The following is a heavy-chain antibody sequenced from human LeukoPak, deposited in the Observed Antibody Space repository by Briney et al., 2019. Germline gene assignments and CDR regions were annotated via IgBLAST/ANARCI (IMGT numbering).Heavy chain of an antibody. D-gene: IGHD1-26*01. Sequence: GGSLRLSCAASGFTSSDHYMDWVRQSPGKGLEWVGRSRNKANNYIIEYAASVKGRFTISRDDSKNSLYLQMNSLKTEDTAVYYCARRDSGSCSHWGQGTLVTVS. CDR1: GFTSSDHY. J-gene: IGHJ4*02. CDR2: SRNKANNYII. V-gene: IGHV3-72*01. CDR3: ARRDSGSCSH.